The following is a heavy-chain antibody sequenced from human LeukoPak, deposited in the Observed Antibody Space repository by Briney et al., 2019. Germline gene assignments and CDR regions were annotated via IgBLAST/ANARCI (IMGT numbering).Heavy chain of an antibody. CDR3: ARMGGYSGYATH. CDR1: GGPISSYY. V-gene: IGHV4-59*08. Sequence: PSETLSLTCTVPGGPISSYYWSWIRQPPGKGLEWIGYILYSGTTNSNPSLKSRVTISVDTSKNQISLKLSSVTAADTAVYYCARMGGYSGYATHWGQGTLVTVSS. D-gene: IGHD5-12*01. J-gene: IGHJ4*02. CDR2: ILYSGTT.